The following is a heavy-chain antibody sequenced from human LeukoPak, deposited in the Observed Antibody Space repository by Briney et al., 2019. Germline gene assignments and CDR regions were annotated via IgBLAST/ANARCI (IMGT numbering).Heavy chain of an antibody. D-gene: IGHD2-15*01. V-gene: IGHV4-61*02. CDR2: IYTSGST. CDR1: GGSISSGSYY. CDR3: ARCSGGSCSWFDP. Sequence: SQTLSLTCTASGGSISSGSYYWSWIRQPAGKGLEWIGRIYTSGSTNYNPSLNSRVTISVDTSKNQFSLRLSSVTAADTAVYYCARCSGGSCSWFDPWGQGTLVTVSS. J-gene: IGHJ5*02.